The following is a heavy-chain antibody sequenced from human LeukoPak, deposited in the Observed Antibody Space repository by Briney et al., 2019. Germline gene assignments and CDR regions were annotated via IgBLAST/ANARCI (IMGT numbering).Heavy chain of an antibody. CDR2: ISGSGGST. D-gene: IGHD2-21*02. CDR3: AKEAYCGGDCSRWFDP. CDR1: GFTFSSYA. J-gene: IGHJ5*02. V-gene: IGHV3-23*01. Sequence: HAGGSLRLSCAASGFTFSSYAMSWVRQAPEKGLEWVSGISGSGGSTYYADSVKGRFTISRDNSKNTLYLQMNSLRAEDTAVYYCAKEAYCGGDCSRWFDPWGQGTLATVSS.